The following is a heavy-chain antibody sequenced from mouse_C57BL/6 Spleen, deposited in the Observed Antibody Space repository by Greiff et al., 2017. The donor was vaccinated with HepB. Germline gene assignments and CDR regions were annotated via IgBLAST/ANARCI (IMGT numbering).Heavy chain of an antibody. CDR1: GFSLSTFGMG. J-gene: IGHJ2*01. CDR2: IWWDDDK. Sequence: QVQLKESGPGILQPSQTLSLTCSFSGFSLSTFGMGVGWIRQPSGKGLEWLAHIWWDDDKYYNPALKSRLTISKDTSKNQVFLKIANVDTADTATYYCARMGGYYYGSGYYFDYWGQGTTLTVSS. D-gene: IGHD1-1*01. CDR3: ARMGGYYYGSGYYFDY. V-gene: IGHV8-8*01.